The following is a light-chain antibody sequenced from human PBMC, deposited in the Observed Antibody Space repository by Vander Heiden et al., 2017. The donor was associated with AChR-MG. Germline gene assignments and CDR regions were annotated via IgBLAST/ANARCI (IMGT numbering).Light chain of an antibody. J-gene: IGLJ1*01. CDR3: SSYTSSSTYV. CDR2: DVS. V-gene: IGLV2-14*03. CDR1: SSDIGTYNY. Sequence: QSALTQTASVSGSPGQSITISCSGTSSDIGTYNYVSWYQQHPGKVPKLMIYDVSYRPSGVSNRFSGSKSGNTASLTISGLQAEDDADYYCSSYTSSSTYVFGTGTKVTVL.